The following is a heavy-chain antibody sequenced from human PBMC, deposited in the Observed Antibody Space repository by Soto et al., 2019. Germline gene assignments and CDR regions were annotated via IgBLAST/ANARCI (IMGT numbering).Heavy chain of an antibody. Sequence: SETLSLTCTVPGRSISSYYCSWIRQPPGKGLEWIGYIYYSGSTNYNPSLKSRVTISVDMSKNQFSLKLSSVTAADTAVYYCARRYGGAFDIWGQGTMVTVS. V-gene: IGHV4-59*01. J-gene: IGHJ3*02. D-gene: IGHD4-17*01. CDR2: IYYSGST. CDR1: GRSISSYY. CDR3: ARRYGGAFDI.